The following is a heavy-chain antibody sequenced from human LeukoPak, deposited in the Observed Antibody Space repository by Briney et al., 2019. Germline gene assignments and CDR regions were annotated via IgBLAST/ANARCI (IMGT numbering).Heavy chain of an antibody. CDR2: INSDGSST. CDR3: ARDRYSSSHNWFDP. V-gene: IGHV3-74*01. J-gene: IGHJ5*02. CDR1: GFTFSSYW. Sequence: GGSLRLSCAASGFTFSSYWMHWVRHAPGKGLGWVSRINSDGSSTSYADSVKGRFTISRDNAKNTLYLQMNSLRAEDTAVYYCARDRYSSSHNWFDPWGQGTLVTVSS. D-gene: IGHD6-13*01.